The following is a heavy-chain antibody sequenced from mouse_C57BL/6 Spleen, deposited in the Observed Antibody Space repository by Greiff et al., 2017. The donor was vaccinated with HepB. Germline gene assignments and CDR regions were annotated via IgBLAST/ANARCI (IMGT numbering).Heavy chain of an antibody. CDR3: ARIYGNYVRYYAMDY. J-gene: IGHJ4*01. V-gene: IGHV1-55*01. Sequence: QVQLKQPGAELVKPGASVKMSCKASGYTFTSYWITWVKQRPGQGLEWIGDIYPGSGSTNYNEKFKSKATLTVDTSSSTAYMQLSSLTSEDSAVYYCARIYGNYVRYYAMDYWGQGTSVTVSS. CDR1: GYTFTSYW. D-gene: IGHD2-1*01. CDR2: IYPGSGST.